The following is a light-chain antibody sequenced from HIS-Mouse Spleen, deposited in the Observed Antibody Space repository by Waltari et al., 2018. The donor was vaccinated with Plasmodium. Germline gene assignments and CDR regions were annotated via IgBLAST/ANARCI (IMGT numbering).Light chain of an antibody. J-gene: IGLJ3*02. Sequence: SYELTQPPSVSVSPGQTARITCSGAALPTNYAYWYQQKSGQAHVLVIYDDIKRPSGIPERFSGSSSGTMATLTISGAQVEDEADYYCYSTDSSGNHRVCGGGTKLTVL. V-gene: IGLV3-10*01. CDR1: ALPTNY. CDR3: YSTDSSGNHRV. CDR2: DDI.